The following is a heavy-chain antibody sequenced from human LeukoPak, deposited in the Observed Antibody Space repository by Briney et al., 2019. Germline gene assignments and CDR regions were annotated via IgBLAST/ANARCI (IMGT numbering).Heavy chain of an antibody. CDR3: ARDLSEPHWYSSGWSLYV. CDR1: GFTFSSYS. D-gene: IGHD6-19*01. Sequence: GGSLRLSCAASGFTFSSYSVNWVRQAAGKGLEWISYISSSSSTIYYTDSVKGRFTISRDNAKNSLYLQMNSLRAEDTAVYYCARDLSEPHWYSSGWSLYVWGQGTTVTVSS. V-gene: IGHV3-48*04. J-gene: IGHJ6*02. CDR2: ISSSSSTI.